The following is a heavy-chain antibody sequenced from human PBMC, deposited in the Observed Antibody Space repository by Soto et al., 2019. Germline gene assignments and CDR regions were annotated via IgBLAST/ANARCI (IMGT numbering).Heavy chain of an antibody. CDR1: GGTLSSYA. Sequence: SVKVSCKASGGTLSSYAISWVRQAPGQGLEWMGGIIPIFGTANYAQKFQGRVTITADESTSTAYMELSSLRSDDTAIYYCARMATFGSLNWFDPWGQGTLVTVSS. J-gene: IGHJ5*02. CDR3: ARMATFGSLNWFDP. CDR2: IIPIFGTA. D-gene: IGHD3-16*01. V-gene: IGHV1-69*01.